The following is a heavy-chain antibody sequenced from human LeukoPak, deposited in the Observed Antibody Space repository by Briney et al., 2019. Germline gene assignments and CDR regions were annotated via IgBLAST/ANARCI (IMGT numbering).Heavy chain of an antibody. CDR3: ARGEGARDGYNYEGPFYFDY. CDR2: INHSGST. CDR1: GGPFSDYY. J-gene: IGHJ4*02. Sequence: PSETLSLTCAVYGGPFSDYYWSWIRQPPGKGLEWIGRINHSGSTNYSPSLKSRVTISIDTSKNQFSLKLKSMTAADTAVYYCARGEGARDGYNYEGPFYFDYWGQGTVVTVSS. D-gene: IGHD5-24*01. V-gene: IGHV4-34*01.